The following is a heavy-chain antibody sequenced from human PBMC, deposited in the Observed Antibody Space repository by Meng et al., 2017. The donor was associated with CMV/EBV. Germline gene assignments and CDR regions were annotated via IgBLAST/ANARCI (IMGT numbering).Heavy chain of an antibody. CDR1: GFTFSTYW. CDR3: AREVVREESWFDP. V-gene: IGHV3-30-3*01. J-gene: IGHJ5*02. CDR2: ISYDGSNK. Sequence: GGSLRLSCAASGFTFSTYWMTWVRQAPGKGLEWVAVISYDGSNKYYADSVKGRFTISRDNSKNTLYLQMNSLRAEDTAVYYCAREVVREESWFDPWGQGTLVTVSS. D-gene: IGHD6-6*01.